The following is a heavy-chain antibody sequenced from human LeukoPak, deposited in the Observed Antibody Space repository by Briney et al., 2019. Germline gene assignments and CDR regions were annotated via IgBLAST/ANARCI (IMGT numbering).Heavy chain of an antibody. CDR1: GFTFSSYW. CDR2: IKQDGSEK. J-gene: IGHJ3*02. Sequence: GGSLRLSCAASGFTFSSYWMSWVRQAPGKGLEWVANIKQDGSEKYYVDSVKGRFTISRDNAKNSLYLQMNSLRAEDTAVYYCARHGPVLRYFDWFPNGENDAFDIWGQGTMVTVSS. CDR3: ARHGPVLRYFDWFPNGENDAFDI. V-gene: IGHV3-7*01. D-gene: IGHD3-9*01.